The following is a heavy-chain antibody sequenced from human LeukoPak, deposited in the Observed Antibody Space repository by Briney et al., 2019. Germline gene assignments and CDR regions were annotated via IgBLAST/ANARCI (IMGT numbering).Heavy chain of an antibody. CDR2: IIPIFGTA. CDR1: GGTFSSYA. CDR3: ATRDILTGYYSYYYMDV. V-gene: IGHV1-69*01. Sequence: SSVKVSCKASGGTFSSYAISWVRQAPGQGLEWMGGIIPIFGTANYAQKFQGRVTITADESTSTAYMELSSLRSEDTAVYYCATRDILTGYYSYYYMDVWGKGTTVTVSS. J-gene: IGHJ6*03. D-gene: IGHD3-9*01.